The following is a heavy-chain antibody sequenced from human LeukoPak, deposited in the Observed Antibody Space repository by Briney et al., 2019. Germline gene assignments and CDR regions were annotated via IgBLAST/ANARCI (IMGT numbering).Heavy chain of an antibody. J-gene: IGHJ4*02. D-gene: IGHD3-22*01. Sequence: NPSETLSLTCTVSGDSISSSNYYWVWIRQPPGKGLEWIGTFLYSGGTYYSPSLKSRVTISVDTSKNQFSLKLSSVTAADTAVYYCAKSYGSGYYYDYWGQGTLVTVSS. CDR1: GDSISSSNYY. V-gene: IGHV4-39*07. CDR2: FLYSGGT. CDR3: AKSYGSGYYYDY.